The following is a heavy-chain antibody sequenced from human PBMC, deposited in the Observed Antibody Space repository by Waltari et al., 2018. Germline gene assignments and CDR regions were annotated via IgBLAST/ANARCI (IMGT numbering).Heavy chain of an antibody. CDR1: GYSFTSYW. J-gene: IGHJ3*02. V-gene: IGHV5-51*03. CDR3: ARRHPLVVAATGAFDI. D-gene: IGHD2-15*01. Sequence: EVQLVQSGAEVKKPGESLKISCKGSGYSFTSYWLGWVRQMPGKGLAGMGIIYPGDSDTRYIPSLLRHVTISADKSLSTAYLQWSSLQASDPAMYYCARRHPLVVAATGAFDIWGQGTMVTVSS. CDR2: IYPGDSDT.